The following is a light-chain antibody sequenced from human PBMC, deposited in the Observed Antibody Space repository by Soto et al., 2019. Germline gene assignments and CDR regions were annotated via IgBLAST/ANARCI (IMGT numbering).Light chain of an antibody. Sequence: QSVLTQPPSASGSPGQSVGIACTGGSGEVGGYNYVSWYQQHPGKAPKLMIYEVNKRPSGVPDRFSGSKSGNTASLTVSGLQAEDEADYYCSSYAGSSNVFGTGTKVTVL. V-gene: IGLV2-8*01. CDR3: SSYAGSSNV. CDR2: EVN. J-gene: IGLJ1*01. CDR1: SGEVGGYNY.